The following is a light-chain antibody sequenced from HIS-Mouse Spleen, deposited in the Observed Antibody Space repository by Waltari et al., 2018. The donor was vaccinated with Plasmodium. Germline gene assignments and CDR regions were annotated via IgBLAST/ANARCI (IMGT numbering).Light chain of an antibody. CDR1: ALPKNY. CDR3: YSTDSSGNHRV. V-gene: IGLV3-10*01. J-gene: IGLJ3*02. Sequence: SYELTQPPSVSVSPGQTARITFSGDALPKNYYYWYQQKSGQAPVLVIYEDSKRPSGIPERFSGSSSGTMATLTISGAQVEDEADYYCYSTDSSGNHRVFGGGTKLTVL. CDR2: EDS.